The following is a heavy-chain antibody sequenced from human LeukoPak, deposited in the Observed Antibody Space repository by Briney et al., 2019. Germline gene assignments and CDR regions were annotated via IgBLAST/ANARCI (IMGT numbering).Heavy chain of an antibody. D-gene: IGHD5-12*01. CDR3: VNLGYSD. J-gene: IGHJ4*02. Sequence: PGGSLRLSCAASGFTFSSYSMNWVSQAAGKGLEWVSSISSGGSTTYYAGSVKGRFTVSRDNAKNSLYLQMNSLRAEDTAVYYCVNLGYSDGGQGTLVTVSS. V-gene: IGHV3-48*04. CDR1: GFTFSSYS. CDR2: ISSGGSTT.